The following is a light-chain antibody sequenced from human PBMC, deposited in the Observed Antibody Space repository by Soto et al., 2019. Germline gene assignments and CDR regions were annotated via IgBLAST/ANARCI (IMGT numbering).Light chain of an antibody. CDR2: TAS. V-gene: IGKV1-39*01. Sequence: DIKMTQSPSSLSASVGDRVTITCRASQYISNYLNWYQQKSGTAPKLLIHTASTLQSGVPSRGRGRGAGLDFTRTISSVQPDDVAIYFCQQSYSTPPTCGQGTPGEIK. J-gene: IGKJ2*01. CDR1: QYISNY. CDR3: QQSYSTPPT.